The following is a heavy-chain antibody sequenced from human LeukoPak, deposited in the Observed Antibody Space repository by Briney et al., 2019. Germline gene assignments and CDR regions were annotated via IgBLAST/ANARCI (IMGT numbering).Heavy chain of an antibody. D-gene: IGHD5-24*01. Sequence: PGGSLRLSCAASGFTFSGSAMHWVRQASGKGLEWVGRIRSKANSYATAYAASVKGRFTISRDDSKNTAYLQMNSLKTEDTAVYYCTLEMDPWYFDYWGQGTLVTVSS. CDR2: IRSKANSYAT. CDR3: TLEMDPWYFDY. V-gene: IGHV3-73*01. CDR1: GFTFSGSA. J-gene: IGHJ4*02.